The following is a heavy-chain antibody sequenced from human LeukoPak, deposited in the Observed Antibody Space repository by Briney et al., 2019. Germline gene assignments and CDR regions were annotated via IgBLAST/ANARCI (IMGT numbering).Heavy chain of an antibody. J-gene: IGHJ3*02. D-gene: IGHD1-1*01. V-gene: IGHV1-18*01. CDR1: GGTFSSYA. CDR2: ISAYNGNA. Sequence: GASVKVSCKASGGTFSSYAISWVRQAPGQGLEWMGWISAYNGNANYAQKLQGRVTMTTDTSTSTAYMELRSLRSDDTAVYYCARREYTTKSGAFDIWGQGTMVTVSS. CDR3: ARREYTTKSGAFDI.